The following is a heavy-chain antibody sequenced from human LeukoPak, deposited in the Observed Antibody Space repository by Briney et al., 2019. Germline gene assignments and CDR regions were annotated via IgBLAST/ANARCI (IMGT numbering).Heavy chain of an antibody. V-gene: IGHV3-48*03. Sequence: GGSLRLSCAASGFTFSTYEMNWVRQAPGKGLEWVSNISRDGSNIYYADSVKGRFTISRDNAKNSLYLQMNSLRAEDTAVYYCARSSGYYRYYFDYWGQGTLVTVSS. CDR1: GFTFSTYE. J-gene: IGHJ4*02. CDR2: ISRDGSNI. CDR3: ARSSGYYRYYFDY. D-gene: IGHD3-22*01.